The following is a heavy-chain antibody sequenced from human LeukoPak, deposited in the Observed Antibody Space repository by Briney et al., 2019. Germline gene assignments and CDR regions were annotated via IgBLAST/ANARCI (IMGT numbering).Heavy chain of an antibody. V-gene: IGHV4-59*08. J-gene: IGHJ1*01. D-gene: IGHD3-9*01. CDR3: AGRGQRYFRD. Sequence: PSETLSLTCSISADSITSGYLSWIRQPPGKGLEWIGYIYGIENTDYNPSLKSRVTISLDTSKNQLSLNLTAVTAADTAVYYCAGRGQRYFRDWGQGTLVTVSS. CDR1: ADSITSGY. CDR2: IYGIENT.